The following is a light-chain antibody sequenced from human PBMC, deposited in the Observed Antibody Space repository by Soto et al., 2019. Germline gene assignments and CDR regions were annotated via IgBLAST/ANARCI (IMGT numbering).Light chain of an antibody. CDR1: QSVSSSY. V-gene: IGKV3-20*01. CDR3: QEYGSSLFT. J-gene: IGKJ3*01. CDR2: GAS. Sequence: EIVLTQSPGTLSLSPGERATLSCRASQSVSSSYLAWYQQKPGQAPRLLIYGASSRATGIPDRFSGSGSGAYFTLTISRLETEDFAVYYCQEYGSSLFTVGPGTKVDIK.